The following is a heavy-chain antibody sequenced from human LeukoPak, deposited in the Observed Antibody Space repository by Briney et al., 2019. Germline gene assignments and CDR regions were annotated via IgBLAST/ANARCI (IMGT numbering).Heavy chain of an antibody. Sequence: GGSLRLSCAASGFTFSSYSMNWVRQAPGKGLEWVSSISSSSSYIYYADSVKGRFTISRDNAENSLYLQMNSLRAEDTAVYYCAVSKSEAPDYWGQGTLVTVSS. CDR3: AVSKSEAPDY. CDR2: ISSSSSYI. V-gene: IGHV3-21*01. CDR1: GFTFSSYS. J-gene: IGHJ4*02.